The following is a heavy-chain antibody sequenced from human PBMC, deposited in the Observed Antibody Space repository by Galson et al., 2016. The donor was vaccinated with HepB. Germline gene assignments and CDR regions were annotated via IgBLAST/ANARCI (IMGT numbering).Heavy chain of an antibody. Sequence: SVKVSCKASGGTFSNYRIDWVRQAPGQGLEWMGGIIPVSRTPNYAQKFQVRVTITADESPSSSYMEVSRLKSEDTPVYYCARGGPSNQALLFAEPFRTWGQGTLVTVS. D-gene: IGHD2-21*02. CDR2: IIPVSRTP. J-gene: IGHJ4*02. V-gene: IGHV1-69*13. CDR3: ARGGPSNQALLFAEPFRT. CDR1: GGTFSNYR.